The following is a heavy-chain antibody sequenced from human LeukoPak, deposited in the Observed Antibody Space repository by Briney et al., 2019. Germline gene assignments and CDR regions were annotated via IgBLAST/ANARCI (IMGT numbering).Heavy chain of an antibody. J-gene: IGHJ4*02. D-gene: IGHD2-15*01. CDR2: ISRRGDTI. V-gene: IGHV3-11*04. Sequence: GGSLRLSCAASGFTFSDYAMSWIRQAPGQGREWVSYISRRGDTIDYADSVKGRFTIYRDNSKKTLDMQMNSLRTEDTAVYYCAKDVVPGAAYFDYWGQGTLVTVSS. CDR1: GFTFSDYA. CDR3: AKDVVPGAAYFDY.